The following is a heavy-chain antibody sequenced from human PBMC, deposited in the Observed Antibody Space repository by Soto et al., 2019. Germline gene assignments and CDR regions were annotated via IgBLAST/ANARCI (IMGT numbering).Heavy chain of an antibody. CDR3: ARYDDTFDY. Sequence: GGSLRLSCAASGFTFSSYAMHWVRQAPGKGLEWVAVISYDGSNKYYADSVKGRFTISRDNSKNTLYLQMNSLRAEDTAVYYCARYDDTFDYWGQGTLVTVSS. D-gene: IGHD3-9*01. J-gene: IGHJ4*02. CDR1: GFTFSSYA. CDR2: ISYDGSNK. V-gene: IGHV3-30-3*01.